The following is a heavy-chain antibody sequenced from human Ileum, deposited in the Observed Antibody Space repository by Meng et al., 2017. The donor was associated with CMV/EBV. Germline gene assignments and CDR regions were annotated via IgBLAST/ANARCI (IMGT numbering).Heavy chain of an antibody. CDR1: GFTFSSYS. CDR2: ISSSSSYI. V-gene: IGHV3-21*01. CDR3: ARDGGFWSGYVGRGNWFDP. Sequence: GESLKISCAASGFTFSSYSRNWVRQAPGKGLEWVSSISSSSSYIYYADSVKGRFTISRDNAKNSPYLQMNSLRAEDTAVYYCARDGGFWSGYVGRGNWFDPWGQGTLVTVSS. J-gene: IGHJ5*02. D-gene: IGHD3-3*01.